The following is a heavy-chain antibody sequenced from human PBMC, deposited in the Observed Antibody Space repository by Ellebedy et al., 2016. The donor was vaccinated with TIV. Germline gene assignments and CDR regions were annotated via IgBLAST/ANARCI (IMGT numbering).Heavy chain of an antibody. Sequence: AASVKVSCKASGYTFTNYYMHWVRQAPGHGLEWMGVINPSGGSTDYAQKFQGRVTMTRDTSTSTVYMGLSSLRSEDTAVYYCARDLMVSSTSRYYYGMDVWGQGTTVTVAS. V-gene: IGHV1-46*01. CDR1: GYTFTNYY. CDR3: ARDLMVSSTSRYYYGMDV. CDR2: INPSGGST. J-gene: IGHJ6*02. D-gene: IGHD2-8*01.